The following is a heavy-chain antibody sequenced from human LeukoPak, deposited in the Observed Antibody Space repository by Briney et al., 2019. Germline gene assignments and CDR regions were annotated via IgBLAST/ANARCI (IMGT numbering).Heavy chain of an antibody. CDR1: GYIFISYD. CDR2: MNPNSANT. D-gene: IGHD2-15*01. CDR3: ARGKAGDSGGHRTFDI. Sequence: ASVKVSCKASGYIFISYDINWVRQATGQGLEWVGWMNPNSANTGYAQKFQGRVTITRNTSISTAYMELSSLRSEDTAVYYCARGKAGDSGGHRTFDIWGQGTMVTVSS. V-gene: IGHV1-8*03. J-gene: IGHJ3*02.